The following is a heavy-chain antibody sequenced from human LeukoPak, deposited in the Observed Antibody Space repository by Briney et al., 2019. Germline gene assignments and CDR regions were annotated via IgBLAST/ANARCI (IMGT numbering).Heavy chain of an antibody. D-gene: IGHD3-9*01. V-gene: IGHV3-48*02. CDR2: IRTTAEGAKYA. CDR1: GFSFTDYP. Sequence: GGSLRLSCATSGFSFTDYPMNWVRQAPRKELEWISNIRTTAEGAKYAYYADSVKGRVTISRDDGKNTLYLHMNSLRDDDTAVYYCATDQRYAFDYWGQGILVTVSS. J-gene: IGHJ4*02. CDR3: ATDQRYAFDY.